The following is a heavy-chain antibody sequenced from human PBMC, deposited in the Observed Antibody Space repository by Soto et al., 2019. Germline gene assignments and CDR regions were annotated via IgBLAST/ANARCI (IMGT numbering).Heavy chain of an antibody. CDR3: ARTRFGAVAGT. J-gene: IGHJ5*02. CDR1: GYTFTSYD. CDR2: MNPNSGNT. D-gene: IGHD6-19*01. Sequence: QVQLVQSGAEVKKPGASVKVSCKTSGYTFTSYDIHWVRQASGQGPEWMGWMNPNSGNTVYAQKFQGRTIMTRNTSMSTASMELSSLRSEDTAVYYCARTRFGAVAGTWGQGTLVTVSS. V-gene: IGHV1-8*01.